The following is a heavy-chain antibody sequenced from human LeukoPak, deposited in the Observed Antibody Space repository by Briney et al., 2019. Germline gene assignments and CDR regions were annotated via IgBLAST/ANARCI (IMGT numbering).Heavy chain of an antibody. V-gene: IGHV3-48*03. CDR3: ASDSYGAGSGFDI. J-gene: IGHJ3*02. Sequence: GGSLRLSCAAPGFTFSSYEMNWVRQAPGKGLEWVSYISSSGSTIYYADSVKGRFTISRDSAKNSLYLQMNSLRAEDTAVYYCASDSYGAGSGFDIWGQGTMVTVSS. D-gene: IGHD5-18*01. CDR2: ISSSGSTI. CDR1: GFTFSSYE.